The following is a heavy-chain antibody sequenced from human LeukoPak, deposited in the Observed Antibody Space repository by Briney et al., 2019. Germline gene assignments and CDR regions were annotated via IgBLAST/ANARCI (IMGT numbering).Heavy chain of an antibody. V-gene: IGHV4-34*01. CDR1: CGSYSGFY. Sequence: PSETLPLTCSVCCGSYSGFYWLCPRQPPGKGLEWVGEINHSGSTNYHPSLKSRVTISVDTSKNQFSLKLSSVTAADTAVYYCARQARSYNTVSFDYWGQGTLVTVSS. CDR3: ARQARSYNTVSFDY. CDR2: INHSGST. J-gene: IGHJ4*02. D-gene: IGHD4-17*01.